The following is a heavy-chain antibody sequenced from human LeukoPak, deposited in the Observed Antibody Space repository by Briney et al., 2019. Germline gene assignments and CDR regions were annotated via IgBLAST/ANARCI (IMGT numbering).Heavy chain of an antibody. Sequence: ASVKVSCKASGYTFTSYYMHWVQQAPGQGLEWMGIINPSGGSTSYAQKFQGRVTMTRDTSTSTVYMELSSLRSEDTAVYYCARSRYCSSTSCYNTRYGMDVWGKGTTVTVSS. J-gene: IGHJ6*04. V-gene: IGHV1-46*01. CDR3: ARSRYCSSTSCYNTRYGMDV. CDR1: GYTFTSYY. CDR2: INPSGGST. D-gene: IGHD2-2*02.